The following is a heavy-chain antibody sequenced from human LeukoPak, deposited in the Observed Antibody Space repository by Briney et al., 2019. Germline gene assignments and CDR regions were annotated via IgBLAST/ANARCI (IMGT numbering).Heavy chain of an antibody. CDR3: ARETYYYDSSGYYLDAFDI. CDR2: INPSGGST. Sequence: GASVKVSCKASGYTFTSYYMHWVRQAPGQGLEWMGIINPSGGSTSYAQKFQGRVTMTRDTSTSTVYMELSSLRSEDTAVYYCARETYYYDSSGYYLDAFDIWGQGTMVTVSS. V-gene: IGHV1-46*01. D-gene: IGHD3-22*01. CDR1: GYTFTSYY. J-gene: IGHJ3*02.